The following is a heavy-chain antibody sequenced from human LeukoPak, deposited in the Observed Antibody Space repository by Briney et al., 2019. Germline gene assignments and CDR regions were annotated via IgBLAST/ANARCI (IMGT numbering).Heavy chain of an antibody. V-gene: IGHV3-23*01. Sequence: GGSLRLSCAASGFTFRNYGMSWVRQAPGKGLEWVSAISGSGGSTYYADSVKGRFTISRDNSKNTLYLQMNSLRAEDTAVYYCAKVQWELLTFDYWGLGTLVTVSS. D-gene: IGHD1-26*01. CDR3: AKVQWELLTFDY. CDR1: GFTFRNYG. CDR2: ISGSGGST. J-gene: IGHJ4*02.